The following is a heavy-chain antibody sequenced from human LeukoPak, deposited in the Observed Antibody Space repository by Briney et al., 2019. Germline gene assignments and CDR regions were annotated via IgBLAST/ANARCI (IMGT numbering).Heavy chain of an antibody. Sequence: SQALSLTCTVSGGSISSGDYYGIWIPHPPGKARGWIGNIYYSGSTYYNPSLKSRVTIPVDTSKNQFSLKLSSVTAADTAVYYCARGIAAAGTTSSYYFDYWGQGTLVTVSS. D-gene: IGHD6-13*01. CDR1: GGSISSGDYY. J-gene: IGHJ4*02. CDR2: IYYSGST. V-gene: IGHV4-30-4*01. CDR3: ARGIAAAGTTSSYYFDY.